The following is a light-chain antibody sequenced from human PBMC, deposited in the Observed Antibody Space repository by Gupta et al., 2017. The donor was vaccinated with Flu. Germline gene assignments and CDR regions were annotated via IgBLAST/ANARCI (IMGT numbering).Light chain of an antibody. CDR2: DVS. CDR1: SSDGGGYNY. Sequence: QPALTQPASVSGSPRPSLTISCTCTSSDGGGYNYVYWDQQHPGKAHKLMIYDVSKRTSGVSSRFTGSKSGNTASLTISGRQAEDEDDYYCSSYTSSRVVFGGGTKVTVL. J-gene: IGLJ2*01. CDR3: SSYTSSRVV. V-gene: IGLV2-14*01.